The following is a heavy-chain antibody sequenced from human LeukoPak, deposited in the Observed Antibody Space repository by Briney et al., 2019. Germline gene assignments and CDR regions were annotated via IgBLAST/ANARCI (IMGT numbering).Heavy chain of an antibody. CDR2: IRYDGSRK. J-gene: IGHJ3*02. Sequence: GGSLRPSCAASGFIFSSYGMHWVRQAPDKGLEWVAFIRYDGSRKYYADSVKGRFTISRDNSKNTLYLQMNSLRAEDTAMYYCAKVSLNMVNDAFDIWGQGTMVSVSS. CDR3: AKVSLNMVNDAFDI. D-gene: IGHD4/OR15-4a*01. V-gene: IGHV3-30*02. CDR1: GFIFSSYG.